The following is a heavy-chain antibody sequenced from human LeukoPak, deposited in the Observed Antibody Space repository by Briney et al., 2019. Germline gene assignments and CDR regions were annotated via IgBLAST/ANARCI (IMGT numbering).Heavy chain of an antibody. V-gene: IGHV4-4*02. D-gene: IGHD6-19*01. CDR1: GGSISSSTNW. CDR3: ARGGYSSGWYFS. J-gene: IGHJ4*02. Sequence: SGTLSLTCAVSGGSISSSTNWWSWVRQPPGKGLEWIGEIYHSGSTNYNPSLKSRVTISVDTSKNQFSLQLNSVTPEDTAVYYCARGGYSSGWYFSWGQGTLVTVSS. CDR2: IYHSGST.